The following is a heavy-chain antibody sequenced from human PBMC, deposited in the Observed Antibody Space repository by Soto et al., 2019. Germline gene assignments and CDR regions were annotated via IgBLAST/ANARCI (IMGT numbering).Heavy chain of an antibody. D-gene: IGHD4-17*01. CDR2: ISGSGGSA. CDR3: AKDGGGPKTRTTVTHLDY. CDR1: GFTFSSYA. V-gene: IGHV3-23*01. J-gene: IGHJ4*02. Sequence: PGGSLRLSCAASGFTFSSYAMSWVRQAPGKGLEWVSAISGSGGSAYYADSVKGRFTISRDNSKNTLYLQMNSLRAEDTAVYYCAKDGGGPKTRTTVTHLDYWGQGTLVTVSS.